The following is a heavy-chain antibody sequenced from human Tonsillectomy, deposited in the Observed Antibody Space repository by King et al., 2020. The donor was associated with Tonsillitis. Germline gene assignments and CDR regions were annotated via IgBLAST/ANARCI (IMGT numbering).Heavy chain of an antibody. Sequence: QLQESGPGLLKPSETLSLTCTVSGGSITSGTYFWGWIRQPPGKGLEWIGIIYYNGDTYYNPSLKSRVTISLDTSKNQFSLNLTSLTAADTAVYYCARPGAHRLVIKEVAFDTWGQGTIVTVSS. CDR3: ARPGAHRLVIKEVAFDT. CDR1: GGSITSGTYF. CDR2: IYYNGDT. D-gene: IGHD3-9*01. V-gene: IGHV4-39*07. J-gene: IGHJ3*02.